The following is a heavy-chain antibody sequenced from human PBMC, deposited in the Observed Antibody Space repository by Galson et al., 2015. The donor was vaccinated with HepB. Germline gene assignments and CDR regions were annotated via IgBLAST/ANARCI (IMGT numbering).Heavy chain of an antibody. V-gene: IGHV1-24*01. Sequence: SVKVSCKVSGYTLTELSMHWVRQAPGKGLEWMGGFDPEDGETIYAQKFQGRVTMTEDTSTDTAYMELSSLRSEDTAVYYCATLGSSRQLVPQDYWGQGTLVTVSS. J-gene: IGHJ4*02. D-gene: IGHD6-13*01. CDR3: ATLGSSRQLVPQDY. CDR2: FDPEDGET. CDR1: GYTLTELS.